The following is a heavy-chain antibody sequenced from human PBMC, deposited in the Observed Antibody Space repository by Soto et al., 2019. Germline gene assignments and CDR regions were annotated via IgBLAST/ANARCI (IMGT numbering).Heavy chain of an antibody. CDR3: VQSRCGGDCLEIYSSHAYNGLDV. CDR2: LYWDDGK. V-gene: IGHV2-5*02. CDR1: GLSLRTTGVG. D-gene: IGHD2-21*02. Sequence: QVTLKESGPTLVKPTQTLTLTCTVSGLSLRTTGVGVGWVRQPPGKALEWLALLYWDDGKRYSPSLRSRLTIAKDISEKQVVLTMTNIDTVDTATYYCVQSRCGGDCLEIYSSHAYNGLDVWGQGTTVTVSS. J-gene: IGHJ6*02.